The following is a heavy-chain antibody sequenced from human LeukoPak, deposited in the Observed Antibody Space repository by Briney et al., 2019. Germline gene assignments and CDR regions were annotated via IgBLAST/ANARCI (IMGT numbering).Heavy chain of an antibody. CDR1: GFTFSSYW. V-gene: IGHV3-74*01. J-gene: IGHJ6*02. D-gene: IGHD5-18*01. Sequence: AGGSLRLSCTASGFTFSSYWMHWGRQAPGKGLVWVSRVKSDGSSTNYADSVKGRLTISRDNAKTTLYLQMNSLRVEDTAVYYCARGILAHYGMDVWGQGTTVTVSS. CDR2: VKSDGSST. CDR3: ARGILAHYGMDV.